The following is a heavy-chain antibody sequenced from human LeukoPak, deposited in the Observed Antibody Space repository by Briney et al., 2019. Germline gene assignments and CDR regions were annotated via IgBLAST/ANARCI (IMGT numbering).Heavy chain of an antibody. CDR3: AEEKLDYTNIRCFDC. CDR2: FRGSGGST. Sequence: GGSLRLSCEASGFTFSSYAMSWVRQAPGRGLEWVSTFRGSGGSTYYAESVKGRFTISRDNSRNTVHLQMNSLRAEDTALYYCAEEKLDYTNIRCFDCWGQGTLVTVSS. D-gene: IGHD4-11*01. V-gene: IGHV3-23*01. CDR1: GFTFSSYA. J-gene: IGHJ4*02.